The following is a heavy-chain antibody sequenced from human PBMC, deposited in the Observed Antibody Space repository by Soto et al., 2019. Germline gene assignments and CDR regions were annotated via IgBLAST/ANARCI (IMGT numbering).Heavy chain of an antibody. Sequence: HPGGSLRLSCAAFGFTFSISAVGGVRQTPGKGLEWVSAISGSGGSTYYADSVQGRFTITRDNSKNTLYLQMNSLRAEDTAVYYCTYPTKGSGWYGYYGMDVWGQGTTVTVSS. J-gene: IGHJ6*02. CDR3: TYPTKGSGWYGYYGMDV. CDR1: GFTFSISA. CDR2: ISGSGGST. D-gene: IGHD6-19*01. V-gene: IGHV3-23*01.